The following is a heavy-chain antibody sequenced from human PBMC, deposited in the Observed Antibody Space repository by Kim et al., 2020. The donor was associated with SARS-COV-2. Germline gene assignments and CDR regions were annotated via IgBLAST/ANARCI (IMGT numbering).Heavy chain of an antibody. V-gene: IGHV1-2*02. CDR1: GYTFTGYY. Sequence: ASVKVSCKASGYTFTGYYMHWVRQAPGQGLEWMGWINPNSGGTNYAQKFQGRVTMTRDTSISTAYMELSRLRSDDTAVYYCASRSGSYSYYYGMDVWSQGTTVTVSS. D-gene: IGHD3-10*01. CDR2: INPNSGGT. J-gene: IGHJ6*02. CDR3: ASRSGSYSYYYGMDV.